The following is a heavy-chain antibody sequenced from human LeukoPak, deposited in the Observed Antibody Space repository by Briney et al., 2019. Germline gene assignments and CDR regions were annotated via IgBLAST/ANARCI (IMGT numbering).Heavy chain of an antibody. V-gene: IGHV3-48*03. Sequence: PGGSLRLPCAASGFTFSSYEMNWVRQAPGKGLEWVSYISSSGSTIYYADSVKGRFTISRDNAKNSLYLQMNSLRAEDTAVYYCARSIVVVVAATRISWFDPWGQGTLVTVSS. CDR3: ARSIVVVVAATRISWFDP. CDR2: ISSSGSTI. CDR1: GFTFSSYE. J-gene: IGHJ5*02. D-gene: IGHD2-15*01.